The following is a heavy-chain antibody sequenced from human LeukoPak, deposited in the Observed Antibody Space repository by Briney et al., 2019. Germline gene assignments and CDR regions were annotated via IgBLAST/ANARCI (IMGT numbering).Heavy chain of an antibody. Sequence: GGSLSLSCAASGFTFDEYGMSWVRQAPGKGLEGVSGINWNGGSTGYADSVKGRFTISRDNAKNCLYLQRNSLRAEDTALYYCARDDGGRGDSSGYSTYYFDYWGQGTLVTVSS. V-gene: IGHV3-20*04. CDR1: GFTFDEYG. J-gene: IGHJ4*02. D-gene: IGHD3-22*01. CDR3: ARDDGGRGDSSGYSTYYFDY. CDR2: INWNGGST.